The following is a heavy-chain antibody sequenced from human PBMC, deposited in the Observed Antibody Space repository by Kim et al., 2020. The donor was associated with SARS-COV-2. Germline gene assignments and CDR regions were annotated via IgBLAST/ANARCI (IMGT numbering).Heavy chain of an antibody. V-gene: IGHV3-21*01. D-gene: IGHD3-10*01. J-gene: IGHJ4*02. Sequence: VKGRFTISRDNSKNSLYLQMNSLRAEDTVVYYCARVVGYGSGSYPYYFDYWGQGTLVTVSS. CDR3: ARVVGYGSGSYPYYFDY.